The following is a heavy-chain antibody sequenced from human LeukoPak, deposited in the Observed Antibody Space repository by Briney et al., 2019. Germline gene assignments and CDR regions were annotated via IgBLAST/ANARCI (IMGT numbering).Heavy chain of an antibody. V-gene: IGHV5-51*01. J-gene: IGHJ4*02. CDR1: GYSFTSYW. Sequence: GESLKISCKGSGYSFTSYWIGWVRQMPGKGLEWMGIIYPGDSDTRYSPSFQGQVTISADKSISTAYLQWSSLKASDTAMYYCARRHSGGWYGYRYYFDYWGQGTLVTVSS. D-gene: IGHD6-19*01. CDR2: IYPGDSDT. CDR3: ARRHSGGWYGYRYYFDY.